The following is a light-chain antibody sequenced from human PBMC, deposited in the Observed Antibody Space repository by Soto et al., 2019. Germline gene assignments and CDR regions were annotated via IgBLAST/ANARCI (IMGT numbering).Light chain of an antibody. CDR1: SSDVGGYNY. CDR2: DVS. V-gene: IGLV2-11*01. Sequence: QSVLTQPRSVSGSPGQSVTISCTGTSSDVGGYNYVSWYQQHPGKAPKLIIYDVSKRPSGVRYRFSGSKSGNSASLTISGLQAEDESDYYCCAYAGSYTLVFGGGTKLTVL. CDR3: CAYAGSYTLV. J-gene: IGLJ2*01.